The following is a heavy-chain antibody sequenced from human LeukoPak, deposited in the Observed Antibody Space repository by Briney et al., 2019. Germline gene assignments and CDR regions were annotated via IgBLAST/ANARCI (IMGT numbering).Heavy chain of an antibody. V-gene: IGHV1-2*06. J-gene: IGHJ4*02. CDR2: INPNSGGT. D-gene: IGHD3-22*01. CDR3: ARSSGGITMNPDY. CDR1: GYTFTGYY. Sequence: ASMKVSCKASGYTFTGYYMHWVRQAPGQGLEWMGRINPNSGGTNYAQKFQGRVTMTRDTSISTAYMELSRLRSDDTAVYYCARSSGGITMNPDYWGQGTLVTVSS.